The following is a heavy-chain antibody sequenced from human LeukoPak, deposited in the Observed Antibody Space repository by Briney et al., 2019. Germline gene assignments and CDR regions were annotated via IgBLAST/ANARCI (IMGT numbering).Heavy chain of an antibody. Sequence: GGSLSLSCAASGFTFSSFAMTWVRQAPGKGLEWVSGFDGNGPNTYYADSVKGRWTISRDNSRNTLYLQMNSLRAEDTAVYYCAKDSGSYYDYVWGSYRYVDLFDYWGQGTLVTVSS. V-gene: IGHV3-23*01. J-gene: IGHJ4*02. D-gene: IGHD3-16*02. CDR3: AKDSGSYYDYVWGSYRYVDLFDY. CDR1: GFTFSSFA. CDR2: FDGNGPNT.